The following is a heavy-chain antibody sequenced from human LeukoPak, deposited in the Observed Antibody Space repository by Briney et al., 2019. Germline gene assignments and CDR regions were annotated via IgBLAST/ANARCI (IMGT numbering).Heavy chain of an antibody. J-gene: IGHJ6*02. D-gene: IGHD6-19*01. CDR3: SRTGLGLAVAGHYYYAMDV. Sequence: SETLSLTCAVYGGSFSGYYWSWIRQPPGKGLEWIGEINHSGSTNYNPSLKSRVTISVDTSKNQFSLKLSSVTAADTAVYYCSRTGLGLAVAGHYYYAMDVWGQGTTVTVSS. CDR1: GGSFSGYY. CDR2: INHSGST. V-gene: IGHV4-34*01.